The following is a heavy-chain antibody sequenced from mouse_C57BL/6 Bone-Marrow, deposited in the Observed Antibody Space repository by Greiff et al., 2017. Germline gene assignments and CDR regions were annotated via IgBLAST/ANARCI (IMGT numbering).Heavy chain of an antibody. CDR2: IDPSDSYT. V-gene: IGHV1-59*01. CDR1: GYTFTSYW. J-gene: IGHJ2*01. D-gene: IGHD1-1*02. Sequence: QVQLQQPGAELVRPGPSVKLSCKASGYTFTSYWMHWVKQRPGQGLEWIGVIDPSDSYTNYNQKFKGKATLTVDTSSSTAYMQLSSLTSEDSAVYYCARRVDCDFDYWGQGTTLTVSS. CDR3: ARRVDCDFDY.